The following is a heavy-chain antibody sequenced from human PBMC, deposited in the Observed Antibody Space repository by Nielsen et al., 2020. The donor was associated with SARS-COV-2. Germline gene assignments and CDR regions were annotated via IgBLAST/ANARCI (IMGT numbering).Heavy chain of an antibody. D-gene: IGHD6-13*01. CDR1: GYTFISYG. CDR2: ISGYNGNT. J-gene: IGHJ4*02. Sequence: ASVKVSCKASGYTFISYGISWVRQAPGQGLEWMGWISGYNGNTNYVQKFQGRVTMTTDTSTSTAYMELRSLRSEDTAVYYCARNIAAAIDYWGQGTLVTVSS. CDR3: ARNIAAAIDY. V-gene: IGHV1-18*01.